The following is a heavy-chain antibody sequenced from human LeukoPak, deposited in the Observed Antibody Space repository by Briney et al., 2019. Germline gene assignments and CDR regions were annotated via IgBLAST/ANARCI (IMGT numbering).Heavy chain of an antibody. CDR2: FDPENGET. CDR3: AKDADYAVAKDTGYDY. J-gene: IGHJ4*02. CDR1: GHTLTELS. D-gene: IGHD5-12*01. V-gene: IGHV1-24*01. Sequence: ASVKVSCKVSGHTLTELSMHWVRQAPGKGLEWMGGFDPENGETIYAQKFQGRVTMTEDTSTDTVYMELSSLRSEDTALYYCAKDADYAVAKDTGYDYWGQGTLVTVSS.